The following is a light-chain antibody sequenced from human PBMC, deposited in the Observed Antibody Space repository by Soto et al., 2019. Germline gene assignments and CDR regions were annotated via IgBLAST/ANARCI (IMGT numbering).Light chain of an antibody. CDR1: QRVYSN. Sequence: ILMTQCPYTLWFCQGSRATLSCMASQRVYSNLAWYQQRPGQAPRLLIYGTSTRATGVPARFSGSGSGTDFTLTISCLQAADFAVYHCQHDNNWTITFGQGTLLEIK. CDR3: QHDNNWTIT. J-gene: IGKJ5*01. CDR2: GTS. V-gene: IGKV3-15*01.